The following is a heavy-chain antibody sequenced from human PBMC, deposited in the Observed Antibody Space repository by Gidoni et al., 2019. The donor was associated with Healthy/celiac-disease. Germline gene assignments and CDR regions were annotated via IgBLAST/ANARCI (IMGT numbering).Heavy chain of an antibody. CDR1: GFTFSSYS. V-gene: IGHV3-48*01. J-gene: IGHJ4*02. CDR2: ISSSSSTI. D-gene: IGHD3-22*01. Sequence: EVQLVESGGGLVQPGGSLRLSCAASGFTFSSYSMNWVRQAPGKGLEWVSYISSSSSTIYYADSVKGLFTISRDNAKNSLYLQMNSLRAEDTAVYYCATTYYYDSSGYYFDYWGQGTLVTVSS. CDR3: ATTYYYDSSGYYFDY.